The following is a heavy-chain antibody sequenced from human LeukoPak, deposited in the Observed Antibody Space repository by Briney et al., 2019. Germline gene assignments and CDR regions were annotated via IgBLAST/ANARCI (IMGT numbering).Heavy chain of an antibody. CDR1: GGSISSSSYY. CDR3: ARDGGGSPFGY. J-gene: IGHJ4*02. D-gene: IGHD2-15*01. CDR2: IYYSGST. Sequence: SETLSLTCTVSGGSISSSSYYWGWIRQPPGKGLEWIGGIYYSGSTYYNPSLKSRVTISVDTSKNQFSLKLSSVTAADTAVYYCARDGGGSPFGYWGQGTLVTVSS. V-gene: IGHV4-39*02.